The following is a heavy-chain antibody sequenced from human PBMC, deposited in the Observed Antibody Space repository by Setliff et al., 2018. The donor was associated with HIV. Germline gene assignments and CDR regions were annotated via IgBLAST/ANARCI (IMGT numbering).Heavy chain of an antibody. J-gene: IGHJ3*02. V-gene: IGHV4-61*09. CDR3: ARVDSSRGLHAFDI. Sequence: SETLSLTCTVSGGSTSSGSYYWSWIRQPAGKGLEWIGHIYTSGSTNSNPSLTSRVTISVDTPKNQFSLKLSSVTAADTAVYYCARVDSSRGLHAFDIWGQGTVVTVSS. CDR1: GGSTSSGSYY. CDR2: IYTSGST. D-gene: IGHD3-22*01.